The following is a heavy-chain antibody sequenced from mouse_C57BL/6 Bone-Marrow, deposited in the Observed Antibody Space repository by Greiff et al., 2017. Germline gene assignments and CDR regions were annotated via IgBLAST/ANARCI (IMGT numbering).Heavy chain of an antibody. CDR1: GYTFTSYW. J-gene: IGHJ2*01. D-gene: IGHD1-1*01. Sequence: VQLQQPGAELVKPGASVKLSCKASGYTFTSYWMHWVQQSPGQGLEWIGMIHPNSGSTNYNEKFKSKATLTVDKSSSTAYMQLSSLTSEDSAVYYCARGYYGSLYFDYWGQGTTLTVAS. CDR3: ARGYYGSLYFDY. V-gene: IGHV1-64*01. CDR2: IHPNSGST.